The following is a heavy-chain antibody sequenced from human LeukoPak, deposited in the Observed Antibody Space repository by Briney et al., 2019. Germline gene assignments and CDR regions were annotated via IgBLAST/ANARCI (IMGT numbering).Heavy chain of an antibody. V-gene: IGHV3-23*01. CDR3: AKGGKWDVTPFDY. CDR1: AFTFSIYY. J-gene: IGHJ4*02. D-gene: IGHD1-26*01. Sequence: GGFLRLSCAASAFTFSIYYMNWVRQAPWKGLEWVSTISGGGGSTYYADSVKGRFTISRDNSKNTLYLQVNSLRAEDTAVYYCAKGGKWDVTPFDYWGQGTLVTVSS. CDR2: ISGGGGST.